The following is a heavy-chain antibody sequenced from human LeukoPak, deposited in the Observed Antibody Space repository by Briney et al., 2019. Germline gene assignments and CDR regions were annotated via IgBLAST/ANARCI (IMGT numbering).Heavy chain of an antibody. CDR1: GFAFSSYA. V-gene: IGHV3-21*01. CDR3: ARAVAAAGRSWWFDP. Sequence: GGSLRLSCAASGFAFSSYAMSWVRQAPGKGLEWVSSISSSSSYIYYADSVKGRFTISRDNAKNSLYLQMNSLRAEDTAVYYCARAVAAAGRSWWFDPWGQGTLVTVSS. CDR2: ISSSSSYI. J-gene: IGHJ5*02. D-gene: IGHD6-13*01.